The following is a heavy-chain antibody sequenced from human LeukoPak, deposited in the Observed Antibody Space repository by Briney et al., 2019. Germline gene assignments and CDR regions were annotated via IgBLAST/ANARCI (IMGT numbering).Heavy chain of an antibody. D-gene: IGHD5-12*01. CDR2: IYSGGST. J-gene: IGHJ6*02. CDR1: GFTVSSNY. V-gene: IGHV3-66*02. CDR3: ARDGGGYSGYGDRVYYYYRMDV. Sequence: GSLRLSCAASGFTVSSNYMSWVRQAPGKGLEWVSVIYSGGSTYYADSVKGRFTISRDNSKNTLYLQMNSLRAEDTAVYYCARDGGGYSGYGDRVYYYYRMDVWGQGTTVTVSS.